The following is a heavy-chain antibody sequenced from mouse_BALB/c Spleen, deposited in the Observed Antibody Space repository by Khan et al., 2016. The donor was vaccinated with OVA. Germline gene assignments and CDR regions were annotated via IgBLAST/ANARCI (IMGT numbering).Heavy chain of an antibody. Sequence: VQLQESGPGLVAPSQSLSITCTVSGFSLTSYGVHWVRQPPGQGLEWLGVIWAGGSTNYNSALLSRLSISKDNSKSQVFLKMNSLQTDDTAMYYCARDTTVESYWYFDVWGAGTTVTVSS. CDR3: ARDTTVESYWYFDV. J-gene: IGHJ1*01. CDR2: IWAGGST. D-gene: IGHD1-1*01. V-gene: IGHV2-9*02. CDR1: GFSLTSYG.